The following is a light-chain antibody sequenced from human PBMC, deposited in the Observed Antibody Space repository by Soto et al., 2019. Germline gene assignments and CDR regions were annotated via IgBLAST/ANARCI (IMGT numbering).Light chain of an antibody. CDR2: GAS. CDR1: QSVSSSY. CDR3: QQYGRSPIT. J-gene: IGKJ5*01. V-gene: IGKV3-20*01. Sequence: ESVLTQSPGTLSLSPGERATLSCRASQSVSSSYLAWYQQKPGQAPRLLIYGASSRATGIPDRFSGSGSGTDFTLTISRLEPEDFSVHYCQQYGRSPITFGQGTRLEIK.